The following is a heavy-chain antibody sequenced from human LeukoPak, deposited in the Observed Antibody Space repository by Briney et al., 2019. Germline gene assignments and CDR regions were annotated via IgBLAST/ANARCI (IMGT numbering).Heavy chain of an antibody. CDR1: GFTFNRYG. Sequence: GGSLRLSCAASGFTFNRYGMSWVRQAPGKGLEWVSSISHSGGSTYYADSVKGRFTISRDNSENTLYLQMNSLRAEDTAIYYCAAEGVTTSLTIDFWGQGTLVTVSS. V-gene: IGHV3-23*01. CDR2: ISHSGGST. CDR3: AAEGVTTSLTIDF. D-gene: IGHD4-17*01. J-gene: IGHJ4*02.